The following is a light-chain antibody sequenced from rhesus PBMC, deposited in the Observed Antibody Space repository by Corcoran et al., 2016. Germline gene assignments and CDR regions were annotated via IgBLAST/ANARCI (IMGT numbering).Light chain of an antibody. CDR2: YAA. J-gene: IGKJ4*01. CDR3: QKYNDWPLT. CDR1: QSDGST. V-gene: IGKV3-35*02. Sequence: ETVMMQSPATLSLSPGERATLSCRASQSDGSTLAWYQQKPGRAPRLLSYYAASRATGIPDRVSGSVSGTEFTLTISSLDPEDVGVYYCQKYNDWPLTFGVGTKVEIK.